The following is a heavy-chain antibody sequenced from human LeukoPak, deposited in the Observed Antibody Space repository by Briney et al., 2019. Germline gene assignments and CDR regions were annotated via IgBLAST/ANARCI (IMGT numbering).Heavy chain of an antibody. D-gene: IGHD1-26*01. V-gene: IGHV3-9*01. CDR3: AKEWELLGFDY. CDR1: GFTFDDYA. J-gene: IGHJ4*02. Sequence: GRSLRLSCAASGFTFDDYAMHWARQAPGKGLEWVSGISWNSGSIGYADSVKGRFTISRDNAKNSLYLQMNSLRAEDTALYYCAKEWELLGFDYWGQGTLVTVSS. CDR2: ISWNSGSI.